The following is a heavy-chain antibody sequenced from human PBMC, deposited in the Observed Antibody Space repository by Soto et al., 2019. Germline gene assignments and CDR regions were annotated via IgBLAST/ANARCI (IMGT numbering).Heavy chain of an antibody. J-gene: IGHJ3*02. CDR2: IFYSGST. D-gene: IGHD3-22*01. CDR1: GGSISSGGYY. Sequence: SETLSLTCTVSGGSISSGGYYWSWIRQHPGKGLEWIGYIFYSGSTYYNPSLKSRVTISVDTSKNQFSLKLSSVTAADTAVYYCARYDNSGSHGFDIWGQGTMVTVSS. CDR3: ARYDNSGSHGFDI. V-gene: IGHV4-31*03.